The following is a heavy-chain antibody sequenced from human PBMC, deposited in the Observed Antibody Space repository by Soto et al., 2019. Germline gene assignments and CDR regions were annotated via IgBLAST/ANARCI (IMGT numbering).Heavy chain of an antibody. D-gene: IGHD2-21*02. CDR1: WFNVNSDY. J-gene: IGHJ4*02. V-gene: IGHV3-53*01. Sequence: EVQLVESGGGLIHPGGSLRLSCAASWFNVNSDYMNWVRQTPGKGLEWVASIYSGETTYYADSVRGRFTISSDKSKNTLYFQLSSLRIEDTAVYYCTRDGRGLGRLSLFEYWGQGVLVTVSS. CDR3: TRDGRGLGRLSLFEY. CDR2: IYSGETT.